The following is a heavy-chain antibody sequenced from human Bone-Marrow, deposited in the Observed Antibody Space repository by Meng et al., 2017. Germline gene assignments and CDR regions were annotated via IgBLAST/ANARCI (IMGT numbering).Heavy chain of an antibody. V-gene: IGHV1-46*01. Sequence: ASVKVSCKASGYTFTSYYMHWVRQAPGHGLEWMGIINPSGGSTSYAQKFQGSVTMTRDTSTSTVYMELSSLRSEDTAVYYCARDWYYYDSSGYLDAFDIWGQGTMVTVSS. CDR2: INPSGGST. D-gene: IGHD3-22*01. CDR1: GYTFTSYY. CDR3: ARDWYYYDSSGYLDAFDI. J-gene: IGHJ3*02.